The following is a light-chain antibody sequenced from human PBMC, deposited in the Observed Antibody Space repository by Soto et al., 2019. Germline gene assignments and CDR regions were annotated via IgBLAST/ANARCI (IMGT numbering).Light chain of an antibody. CDR3: QHYGTSHFS. Sequence: EIVLTQSPATLSMSPGERATLSCRASQSVSNYLAWYQQKPGQAPRLLIYETSNRASGIPARFSGRGSGTDFTLTISSLEPEDFAVYYCQHYGTSHFSFGPGTKVDIK. J-gene: IGKJ3*01. CDR1: QSVSNY. V-gene: IGKV3-11*01. CDR2: ETS.